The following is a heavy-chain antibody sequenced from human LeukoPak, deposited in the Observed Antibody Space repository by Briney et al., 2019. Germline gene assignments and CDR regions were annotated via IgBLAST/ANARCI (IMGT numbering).Heavy chain of an antibody. V-gene: IGHV4-30-2*01. CDR1: GGSISSGGYY. J-gene: IGHJ6*04. CDR2: IYHSGST. CDR3: ARDVVVDTVRLDV. Sequence: SETLSLTCTVSGGSISSGGYYWSWIRQPPGKGLEWIGYIYHSGSTYYNPSLKSRVTISVDRSKNQFSLKLSSVTAADTAVYYCARDVVVDTVRLDVWGKGTTVTVSS. D-gene: IGHD5-18*01.